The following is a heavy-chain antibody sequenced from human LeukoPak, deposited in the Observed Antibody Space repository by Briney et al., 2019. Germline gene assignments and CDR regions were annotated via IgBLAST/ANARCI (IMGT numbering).Heavy chain of an antibody. Sequence: SVKVSCKASGGTFSSYAISWVRQAPGQGLEWMGGIIPIFGTANYAQKFQGRVTITADESTSTAYMELSSLRSEDTAVYYCARSLSYYDSSGFNWGQGTLVTVSS. CDR2: IIPIFGTA. D-gene: IGHD3-22*01. CDR1: GGTFSSYA. J-gene: IGHJ4*02. V-gene: IGHV1-69*13. CDR3: ARSLSYYDSSGFN.